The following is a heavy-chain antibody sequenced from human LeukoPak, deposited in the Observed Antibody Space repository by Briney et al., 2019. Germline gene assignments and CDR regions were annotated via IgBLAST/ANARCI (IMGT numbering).Heavy chain of an antibody. Sequence: PGGSLRLSCAASGSTFSSYGMSWVRQAPGKGLEWVSVIYSGGSTYYADSVKGRFTISRDNSKNTLYLQMNSLRAEDTAVYYCAKASPGYYGDDYWGQGTLVTVSS. CDR2: IYSGGST. CDR3: AKASPGYYGDDY. CDR1: GSTFSSYG. J-gene: IGHJ4*02. V-gene: IGHV3-23*03. D-gene: IGHD3-10*01.